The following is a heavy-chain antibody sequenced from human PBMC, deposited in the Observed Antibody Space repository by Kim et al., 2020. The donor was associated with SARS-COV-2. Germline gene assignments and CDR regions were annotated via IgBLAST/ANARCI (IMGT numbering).Heavy chain of an antibody. CDR3: ARDWEWFGELFDYYYYGMDV. J-gene: IGHJ6*02. CDR2: ISSSSSTI. V-gene: IGHV3-48*02. Sequence: GGSLRLSCAASGFTFSSYSMNWVRQAPGKGLEWVSYISSSSSTIYYADSVKGRFTISRDNAKNSLYLQMNSLRDEDTAVYYCARDWEWFGELFDYYYYGMDVWGQGTTVTVSS. CDR1: GFTFSSYS. D-gene: IGHD3-10*01.